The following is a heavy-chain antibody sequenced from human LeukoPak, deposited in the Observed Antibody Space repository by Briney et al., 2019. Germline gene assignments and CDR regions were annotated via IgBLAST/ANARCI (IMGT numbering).Heavy chain of an antibody. J-gene: IGHJ6*02. V-gene: IGHV4-34*01. CDR2: INHSGST. Sequence: SETLSLTCAVYGGSFRGYYWSWIRQPPGKGLEWIGEINHSGSTNYNPSLKSRVTISVDTSKNQFSLKLSSVTAADTAVYYCARGRGSSGPRYGMDVWGQGTTVTVSS. CDR1: GGSFRGYY. D-gene: IGHD6-19*01. CDR3: ARGRGSSGPRYGMDV.